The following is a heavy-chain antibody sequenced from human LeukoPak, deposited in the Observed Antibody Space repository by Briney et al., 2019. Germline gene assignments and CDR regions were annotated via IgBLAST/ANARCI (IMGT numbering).Heavy chain of an antibody. CDR3: ARTVTTGHNWFDP. CDR2: INAGNGNT. V-gene: IGHV1-3*01. CDR1: GYTFTSYA. J-gene: IGHJ5*02. Sequence: GASVKVSCKASGYTFTSYAMHWVRQAPGQRLEWMGWINAGNGNTKYSQKFQGRVTITRDTSASTAYMELSSLRSEDTAAYYCARTVTTGHNWFDPWGQGTLVTVSS. D-gene: IGHD4-17*01.